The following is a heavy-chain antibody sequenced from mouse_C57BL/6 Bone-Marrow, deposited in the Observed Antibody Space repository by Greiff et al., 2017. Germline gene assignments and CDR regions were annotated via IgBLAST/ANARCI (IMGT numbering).Heavy chain of an antibody. Sequence: QVQLQQPGAELVKPGASVKLSCKASGYTFTSYWMQWVKQRPGPGLEWIGEIDPSDSYTNYNQKFKGKATLTVDTSSSTAYMQLSSLTSEDSAVYYCAREGGNYYGSLLYWYCDVWGTGTTVTVS. D-gene: IGHD1-1*01. CDR1: GYTFTSYW. CDR2: IDPSDSYT. J-gene: IGHJ1*03. CDR3: AREGGNYYGSLLYWYCDV. V-gene: IGHV1-50*01.